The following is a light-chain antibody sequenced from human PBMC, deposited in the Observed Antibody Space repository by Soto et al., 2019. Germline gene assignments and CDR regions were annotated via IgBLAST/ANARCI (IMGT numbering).Light chain of an antibody. CDR3: QHYNYWPPWT. CDR1: QSVSNN. V-gene: IGKV3-15*01. J-gene: IGKJ1*01. Sequence: ELVVTQSSATLSVSPGEKATISCRASQSVSNNLAWYQQKLGQAPRLLIYGASTRATGIPARFSGSESGTEFTLTISSLQSEDFAVYYCQHYNYWPPWTFGQGTKV. CDR2: GAS.